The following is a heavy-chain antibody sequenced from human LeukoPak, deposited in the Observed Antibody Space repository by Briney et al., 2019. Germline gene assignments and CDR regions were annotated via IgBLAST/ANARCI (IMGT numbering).Heavy chain of an antibody. Sequence: ASVKVSCKASGGTFSSYAISWVRQAPGQGLEWMGGIIPIFGTANYAQKFQGRVTITADESTSTAYMELSSLRSEDTAVYYCASLPDYYGSGSFDYWGQGTLVTVSS. CDR2: IIPIFGTA. V-gene: IGHV1-69*13. D-gene: IGHD3-10*01. CDR1: GGTFSSYA. J-gene: IGHJ4*02. CDR3: ASLPDYYGSGSFDY.